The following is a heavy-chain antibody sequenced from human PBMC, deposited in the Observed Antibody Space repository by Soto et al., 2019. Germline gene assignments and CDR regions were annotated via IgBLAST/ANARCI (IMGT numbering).Heavy chain of an antibody. D-gene: IGHD5-18*01. Sequence: SETLSLTCNVSGGSISSGDYYWTWIRQSPGKGLEWIGYIYYTGSTFYSPSLKSRVTISLDTSENHFALDMNSVTAADTAVYFCARVSGHNTGYYAVYFMDVWGQVTTVT. CDR1: GGSISSGDYY. CDR2: IYYTGST. V-gene: IGHV4-30-4*01. J-gene: IGHJ6*02. CDR3: ARVSGHNTGYYAVYFMDV.